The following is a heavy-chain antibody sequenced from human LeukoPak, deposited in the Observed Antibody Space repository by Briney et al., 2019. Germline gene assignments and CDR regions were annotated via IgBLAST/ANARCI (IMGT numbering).Heavy chain of an antibody. D-gene: IGHD6-13*01. CDR2: INHSGST. CDR1: GGSFSGYY. J-gene: IGHJ5*02. V-gene: IGHV4-34*01. Sequence: SETLSLTCAVYGGSFSGYYWSWIRQPPGKGLEWIGEINHSGSTNYNPSPKSRVTISVDTSKNQFSLKLSSVTAADTAVYYCARGCRYRSSWYRWNWFDPWGQGTLVTVSS. CDR3: ARGCRYRSSWYRWNWFDP.